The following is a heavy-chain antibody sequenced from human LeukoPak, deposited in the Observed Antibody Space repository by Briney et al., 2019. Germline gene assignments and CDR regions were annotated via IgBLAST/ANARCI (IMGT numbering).Heavy chain of an antibody. D-gene: IGHD3-22*01. Sequence: GASVKVSCKASGYTFTSYGISWVRQAPGQGLEWMGWISAYNGNTSYAQKLQGRVTMTTDTSTSTAYMELRSLRSDDTAVYYCARDPGITMIVVSEGYFDYWGQGTLVTVSS. J-gene: IGHJ4*02. CDR3: ARDPGITMIVVSEGYFDY. CDR1: GYTFTSYG. V-gene: IGHV1-18*01. CDR2: ISAYNGNT.